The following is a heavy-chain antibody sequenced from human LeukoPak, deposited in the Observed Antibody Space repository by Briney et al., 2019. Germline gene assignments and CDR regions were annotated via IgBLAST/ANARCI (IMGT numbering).Heavy chain of an antibody. CDR3: ARAPRYCSGGSCYFGRHDAFDI. V-gene: IGHV4-59*08. CDR2: IYYSGST. J-gene: IGHJ3*02. D-gene: IGHD2-15*01. CDR1: GGSISSYY. Sequence: PSETLSPTCTVSGGSISSYYWSWIRQPPGKGLEWIGYIYYSGSTNYNPSLKSRVTISVDTSKNQFSLKLSSVTAADTAVYYCARAPRYCSGGSCYFGRHDAFDIWGQGTMVTVSS.